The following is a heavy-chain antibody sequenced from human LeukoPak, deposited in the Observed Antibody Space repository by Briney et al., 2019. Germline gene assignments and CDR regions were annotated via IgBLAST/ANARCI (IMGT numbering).Heavy chain of an antibody. CDR3: AAPSPYCGGDCYPMDV. J-gene: IGHJ6*03. CDR2: IVVGSGNT. D-gene: IGHD2-21*01. Sequence: SVKVSCKASVFTFTSPAMQWVRQARGQRLEWIGWIVVGSGNTNYAQKFQERVTITRDMSTSTAYMELSSLRSEDTAVYYCAAPSPYCGGDCYPMDVWGKGTTVTVSS. CDR1: VFTFTSPA. V-gene: IGHV1-58*02.